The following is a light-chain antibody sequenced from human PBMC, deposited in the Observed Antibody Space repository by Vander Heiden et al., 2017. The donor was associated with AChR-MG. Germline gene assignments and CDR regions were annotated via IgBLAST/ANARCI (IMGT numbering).Light chain of an antibody. V-gene: IGLV3-1*01. J-gene: IGLJ2*01. CDR3: QAWDTNTPVV. CDR2: QDR. Sequence: SYELTQPPSVSVSPGQTASITCSGDKLGDKYACWYQQKPGQSPVLVIYQDRKRPSGIPERFSGSSSGNTATLTISGTQAMDEADYYCQAWDTNTPVVFGGGTKLTVL. CDR1: KLGDKY.